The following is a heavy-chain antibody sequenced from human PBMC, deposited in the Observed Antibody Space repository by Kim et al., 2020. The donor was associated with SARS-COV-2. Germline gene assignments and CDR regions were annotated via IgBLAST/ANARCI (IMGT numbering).Heavy chain of an antibody. CDR2: INHSGST. CDR1: GGSFSGYY. J-gene: IGHJ6*02. Sequence: SETLSLTCAVYGGSFSGYYWSWIRQPPGKGLEWIGEINHSGSTNYNPSLKSRVTISVDTSKNQFSLKLSSVTAADTAVYYCARGGLNWLFGMDVWGQGTTVTVSS. D-gene: IGHD1-20*01. CDR3: ARGGLNWLFGMDV. V-gene: IGHV4-34*01.